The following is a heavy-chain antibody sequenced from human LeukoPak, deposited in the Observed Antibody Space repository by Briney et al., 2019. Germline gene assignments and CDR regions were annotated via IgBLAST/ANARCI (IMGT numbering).Heavy chain of an antibody. CDR2: IWYDGSNK. J-gene: IGHJ4*02. Sequence: GGSLRLSCAASGFTFSSYGMHWVRQAPGKGLEWVAVIWYDGSNKYYADSVKGRFTISRDNSKNTLYLQMNSLRAEDTAVYYCARVTSLGYCSSTSCPFDYWGQGTLVTVPS. CDR3: ARVTSLGYCSSTSCPFDY. D-gene: IGHD2-2*01. V-gene: IGHV3-33*01. CDR1: GFTFSSYG.